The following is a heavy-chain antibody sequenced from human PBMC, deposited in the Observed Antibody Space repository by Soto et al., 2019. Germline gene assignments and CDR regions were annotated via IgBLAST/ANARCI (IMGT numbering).Heavy chain of an antibody. CDR3: ARGVAGSGFDL. V-gene: IGHV6-1*01. CDR2: TYYRSNWRH. Sequence: SQTLSLTCAISGDSVSINTAAWNLIRSSPSRGLEWLGRTYYRSNWRHDYAVSVKSRITVSPDTSKNHFSLQLNSVTPDDTAVYYCARGVAGSGFDLWGQGTLVTVSS. J-gene: IGHJ4*02. D-gene: IGHD6-19*01. CDR1: GDSVSINTAA.